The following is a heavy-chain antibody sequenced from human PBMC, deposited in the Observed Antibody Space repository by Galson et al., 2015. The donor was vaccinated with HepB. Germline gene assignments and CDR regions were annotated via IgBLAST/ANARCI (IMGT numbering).Heavy chain of an antibody. CDR3: TTDVYYSAYWSWLDP. CDR1: GFPFNNAW. V-gene: IGHV3-15*01. D-gene: IGHD2-8*02. CDR2: IKSKTDGETT. J-gene: IGHJ5*02. Sequence: SLRLSCAASGFPFNNAWMTWVRQAPGMGLEWVGRIKSKTDGETTDYAAPVKGRFTISRDDSKNRLYLQMNSLKPKDTAAYYCTTDVYYSAYWSWLDPWGQGTLGTVSS.